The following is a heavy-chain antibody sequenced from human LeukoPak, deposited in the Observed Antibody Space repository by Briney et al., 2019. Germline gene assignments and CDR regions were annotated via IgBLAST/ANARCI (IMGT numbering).Heavy chain of an antibody. Sequence: SQTLSLTCAVSGGSISSGGYSWSWLRQPPGKGLEWIGYIYHSGSTYYNPSLKSRVTISVDRSKNQFSLKLSSVTAADTAVYYCARKRYSDGMDVWGQGTTVTVSS. CDR2: IYHSGST. CDR3: ARKRYSDGMDV. V-gene: IGHV4-30-2*01. CDR1: GGSISSGGYS. D-gene: IGHD3-9*01. J-gene: IGHJ6*02.